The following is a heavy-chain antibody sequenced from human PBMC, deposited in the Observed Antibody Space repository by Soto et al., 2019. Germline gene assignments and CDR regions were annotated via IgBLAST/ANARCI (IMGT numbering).Heavy chain of an antibody. CDR2: ISYDGSNK. V-gene: IGHV3-30-3*01. Sequence: QVQLVESGGGVVQPGRSLRLSCAASGFTFSSYAMHWVRQAPGKGLEWVAVISYDGSNKYYADSVKGRFTISRDNSKNTLYQQRNSRRAEDSAGYYCARDAVTTRSSWYYFDYRGQGALVTVSS. D-gene: IGHD6-19*01. CDR1: GFTFSSYA. J-gene: IGHJ4*02. CDR3: ARDAVTTRSSWYYFDY.